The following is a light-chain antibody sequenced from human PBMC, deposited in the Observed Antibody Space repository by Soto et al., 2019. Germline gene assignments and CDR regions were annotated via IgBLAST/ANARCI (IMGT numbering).Light chain of an antibody. V-gene: IGKV1-5*03. J-gene: IGKJ1*01. CDR1: QSIDTS. Sequence: DIQMTQSPSTLSASIGDRVTITCRASQSIDTSLAWYQQKPGKAPKLLIYKASSLQSGVPSRFSGSGSGTEFTLTISSLQPDDFATYSCQHYNAYSRTFGQGTKVAVK. CDR2: KAS. CDR3: QHYNAYSRT.